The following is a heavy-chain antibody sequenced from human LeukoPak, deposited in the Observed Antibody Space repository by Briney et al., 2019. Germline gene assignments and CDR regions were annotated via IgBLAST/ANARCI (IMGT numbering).Heavy chain of an antibody. V-gene: IGHV4-34*01. D-gene: IGHD7-27*01. CDR2: INHSGST. CDR3: ARALGTSFDY. J-gene: IGHJ4*02. CDR1: GGSFSGYY. Sequence: SETLCLTCTVYGGSFSGYYWSWIRQPPGKGLEWIGEINHSGSTNYNPSLKSRVTISVDTSKNQFSLKLSSVTAADTAVYYCARALGTSFDYWGQGTLVTVSS.